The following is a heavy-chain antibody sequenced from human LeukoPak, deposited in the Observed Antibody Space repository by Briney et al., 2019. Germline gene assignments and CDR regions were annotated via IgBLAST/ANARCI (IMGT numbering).Heavy chain of an antibody. CDR2: IYSGGST. D-gene: IGHD6-13*01. Sequence: GGSLRLSCAASGFTVSSNYMSWVRQAPGKGLEWVSVIYSGGSTYYADSVKGRFTISRDNSKNTLYLQMNSLRAEDTAVYYCARGGPGIAGAGTFAYWGQGTLVTVSS. CDR3: ARGGPGIAGAGTFAY. J-gene: IGHJ4*02. CDR1: GFTVSSNY. V-gene: IGHV3-66*01.